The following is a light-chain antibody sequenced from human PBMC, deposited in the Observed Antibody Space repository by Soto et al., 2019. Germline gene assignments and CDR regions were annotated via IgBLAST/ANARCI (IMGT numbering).Light chain of an antibody. J-gene: IGLJ1*01. CDR2: GVN. CDR3: SSYAGSNILYV. V-gene: IGLV2-8*01. CDR1: SSDDGGYNY. Sequence: QSVLTQPPSASGSPGQSVTISCTGTSSDDGGYNYVSWYQQHPGKAHQLVIYGVNKRASGVPDRFSGSKPCNTASLTVSVLQSEDEADYYCSSYAGSNILYVFGTGTKVTVL.